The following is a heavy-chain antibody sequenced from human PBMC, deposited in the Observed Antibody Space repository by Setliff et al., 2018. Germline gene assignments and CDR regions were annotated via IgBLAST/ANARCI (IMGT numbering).Heavy chain of an antibody. V-gene: IGHV4-59*08. CDR3: ARAPDSGTYYNFYPYYNDV. CDR2: IYSSGSI. Sequence: PSETLSLTCNVSGGSIRGYYWSWIRQPPGKGLEWIGNIYSSGSIKYNPSLRSRVTISVDTVKNQFSLRLSSLTAADTAVYYCARAPDSGTYYNFYPYYNDVWGKGTTVTVSS. J-gene: IGHJ6*03. D-gene: IGHD1-26*01. CDR1: GGSIRGYY.